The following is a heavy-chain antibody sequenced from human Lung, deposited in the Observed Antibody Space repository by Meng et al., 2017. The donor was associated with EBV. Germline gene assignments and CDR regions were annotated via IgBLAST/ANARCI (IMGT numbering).Heavy chain of an antibody. D-gene: IGHD2-21*02. CDR1: GGSLSSRNW. CDR2: IYHSGST. CDR3: ARVGAYCGGDCYHPR. Sequence: QVQLQESGPGLVKPSGTLSLTCAVSGGSLSSRNWWSWVRQPPGKGLEWIGEIYHSGSTNYNPSLKSRVTISVDESKNQFSLRLSSVTAADTAAYYCARVGAYCGGDCYHPRWGQGTLVTVSS. J-gene: IGHJ4*02. V-gene: IGHV4-4*02.